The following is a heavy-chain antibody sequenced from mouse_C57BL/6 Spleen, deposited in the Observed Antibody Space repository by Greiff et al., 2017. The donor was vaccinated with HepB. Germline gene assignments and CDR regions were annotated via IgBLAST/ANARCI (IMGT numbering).Heavy chain of an antibody. V-gene: IGHV1-26*01. J-gene: IGHJ4*01. CDR1: GYTFTDYY. Sequence: VQLQQSGPELVKPGASVKISCKASGYTFTDYYMNWVKQSHGKSLEWIGDINPNNGGTSYNQKFKGKATLTVDKSSSTAYMELRSLTSEDSAVYYCARRDRGAMDYWGQGTSVTVSS. D-gene: IGHD2-14*01. CDR3: ARRDRGAMDY. CDR2: INPNNGGT.